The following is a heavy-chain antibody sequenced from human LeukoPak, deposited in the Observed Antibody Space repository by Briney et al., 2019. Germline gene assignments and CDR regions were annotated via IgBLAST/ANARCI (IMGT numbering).Heavy chain of an antibody. CDR1: GGSISSSSYS. Sequence: SETLSLTCTVSGGSISSSSYSWGWIRQPPGKGLEWIGSIYYSGSTYYNPSLKSRVTISVDTSKNQFSLKLSSVTAADTAVYYCARAAGIDGYNMDYWGQGTLVTVSS. V-gene: IGHV4-39*01. J-gene: IGHJ4*02. CDR2: IYYSGST. CDR3: ARAAGIDGYNMDY. D-gene: IGHD5-24*01.